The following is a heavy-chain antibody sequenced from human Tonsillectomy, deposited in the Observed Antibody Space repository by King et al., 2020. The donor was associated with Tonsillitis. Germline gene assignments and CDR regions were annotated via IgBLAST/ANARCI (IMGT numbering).Heavy chain of an antibody. J-gene: IGHJ6*02. CDR3: ARSSCGTSCFRHYYYGMDV. CDR2: IDDSGST. D-gene: IGHD2-2*01. V-gene: IGHV4-61*01. Sequence: VQLQESGPGLVKPSETLPLICTVSGGSVSSGRYFWNWIRQPPGKGLEWIGNIDDSGSTRYNPSLKSRVAISADTSKNQVSLGLRSVSAADTAVYYCARSSCGTSCFRHYYYGMDVWGQGTTVIVSS. CDR1: GGSVSSGRYF.